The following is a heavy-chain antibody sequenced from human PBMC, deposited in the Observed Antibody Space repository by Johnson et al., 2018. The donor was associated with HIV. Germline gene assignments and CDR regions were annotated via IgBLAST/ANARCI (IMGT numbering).Heavy chain of an antibody. J-gene: IGHJ3*02. Sequence: VQLVESGGGVVQPGRSLRLSCAASGFTFSSYGMHWVRQAPGKGLEWVAVIRYDGSKKYYADSVKGRFTISRDNSKNTMDLQMNSLRAEDTAVYYCAKEYYYDSSGFPDAFDIWGQGTMVTVSS. D-gene: IGHD3-22*01. V-gene: IGHV3-30*02. CDR2: IRYDGSKK. CDR3: AKEYYYDSSGFPDAFDI. CDR1: GFTFSSYG.